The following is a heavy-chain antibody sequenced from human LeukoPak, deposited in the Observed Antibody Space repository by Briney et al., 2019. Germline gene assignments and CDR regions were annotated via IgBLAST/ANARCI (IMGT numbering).Heavy chain of an antibody. CDR2: ISSSGSTI. D-gene: IGHD3-3*01. Sequence: PGGSLRLSCAASGFTFSDYYMSWIRQAPGKGLEWVSYISSSGSTIYYAASVKGRFTISTDNAKNSLYLQMNSLRAEDTAVYYCASGYYDFWSGYSPLDYWGQGTLVTVSS. CDR1: GFTFSDYY. CDR3: ASGYYDFWSGYSPLDY. V-gene: IGHV3-11*01. J-gene: IGHJ4*02.